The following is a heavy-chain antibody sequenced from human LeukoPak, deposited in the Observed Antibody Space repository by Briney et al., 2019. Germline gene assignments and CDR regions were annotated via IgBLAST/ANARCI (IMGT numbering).Heavy chain of an antibody. CDR2: INPNSGGT. CDR3: ARGPAAGTWNWYFDL. D-gene: IGHD6-13*01. CDR1: GYTFTDYY. J-gene: IGHJ2*01. Sequence: ASVKVSCKASGYTFTDYYMHWVRQAPGQGLEWMGWINPNSGGTKYALKFQGRVTMTRDTSINTAYMELSSLRSEDTAVYYCARGPAAGTWNWYFDLWGRGTLVTVSS. V-gene: IGHV1-2*02.